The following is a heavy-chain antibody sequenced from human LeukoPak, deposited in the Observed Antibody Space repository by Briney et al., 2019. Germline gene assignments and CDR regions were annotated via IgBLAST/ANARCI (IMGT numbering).Heavy chain of an antibody. V-gene: IGHV3-21*06. Sequence: PGGSLRLSCAASGFTFSHYYMTWVRQAPGKGLEWVSSISGSSGYTFYADSVKGRFTISRDNAKNSLYLQMNSLRAEDTAVYYCGRDLPTVTSIDYWGQGTLVTVSS. J-gene: IGHJ4*02. CDR1: GFTFSHYY. CDR2: ISGSSGYT. D-gene: IGHD4-17*01. CDR3: GRDLPTVTSIDY.